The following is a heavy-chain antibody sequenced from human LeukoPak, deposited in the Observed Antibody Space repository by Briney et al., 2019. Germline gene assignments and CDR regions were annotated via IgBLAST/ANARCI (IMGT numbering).Heavy chain of an antibody. CDR1: GGSFSGYY. V-gene: IGHV4-34*01. CDR2: INHSGST. J-gene: IGHJ4*02. D-gene: IGHD6-6*01. CDR3: ARGRIAARRNIDY. Sequence: PSETLSLTCAVYGGSFSGYYWSWIRQPPGKGLEWIGEINHSGSTNYNPSLKSRVTISVDTSKNQFSLKLSSVTAADTAVYYCARGRIAARRNIDYWGQGTLVTVSS.